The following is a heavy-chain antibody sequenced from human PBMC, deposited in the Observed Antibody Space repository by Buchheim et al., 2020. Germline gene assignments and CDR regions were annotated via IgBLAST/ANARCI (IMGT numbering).Heavy chain of an antibody. Sequence: EVQLVESGGGLVQPGGSLRLSCAASGFTFSNYWMNWVRQAPGKGLECVANINQGGSEKYYVDSVKGRFTISRDNAKNSLYLQMNSLWAEDTGVYYCARGIFVGFWSGYPSVDGLDAWG. J-gene: IGHJ6*02. CDR2: INQGGSEK. D-gene: IGHD3-3*01. V-gene: IGHV3-7*01. CDR3: ARGIFVGFWSGYPSVDGLDA. CDR1: GFTFSNYW.